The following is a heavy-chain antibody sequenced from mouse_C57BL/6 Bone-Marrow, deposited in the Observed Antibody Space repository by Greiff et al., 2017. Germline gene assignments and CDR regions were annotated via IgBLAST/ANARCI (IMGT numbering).Heavy chain of an antibody. V-gene: IGHV1-64*01. CDR3: ARAYGSSYAYAMDY. CDR1: GYTFTSYW. J-gene: IGHJ4*01. D-gene: IGHD1-1*01. CDR2: IHPNSGST. Sequence: QVQLQQPGAELVKPGASVKLSCKASGYTFTSYWMHWVKQRPGQGLEWIGMIHPNSGSTNYNEKFNSKATLTVDKSSSTAYMQLSSLTSEDSAVYYCARAYGSSYAYAMDYWGQGTSVTVSS.